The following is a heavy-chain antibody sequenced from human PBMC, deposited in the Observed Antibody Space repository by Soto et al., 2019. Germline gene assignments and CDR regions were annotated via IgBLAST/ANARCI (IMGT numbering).Heavy chain of an antibody. V-gene: IGHV1-8*01. D-gene: IGHD4-17*01. CDR1: GYPFTSYD. J-gene: IGHJ5*02. CDR3: ARGQKPSGLRHGSWWFDP. Sequence: VQLVQSGAAVKKPGASVKVSCKASGYPFTSYDINWVRQATGQGLEWMGWMNPNSGTTGYAQKFQGRFTMTRNTSIRTAYMELINLRSEDTAVYYCARGQKPSGLRHGSWWFDPWGQGTLVTVSS. CDR2: MNPNSGTT.